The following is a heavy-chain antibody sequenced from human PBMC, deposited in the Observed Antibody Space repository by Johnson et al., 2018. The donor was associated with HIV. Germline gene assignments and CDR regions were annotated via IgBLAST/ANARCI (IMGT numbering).Heavy chain of an antibody. Sequence: VQLVESGGGLVQPGRSLRLSCAASGFTFDDYAMHWVRQAPGKGLAWVSGISWNSGSIGYADSVKGRFTISRDNAKNSLYLQMTSRKAEDTALYYCTTEGYVVAAIPRAFDIWGQGTMVTVSS. CDR2: ISWNSGSI. D-gene: IGHD2-21*02. J-gene: IGHJ3*02. CDR1: GFTFDDYA. CDR3: TTEGYVVAAIPRAFDI. V-gene: IGHV3-9*01.